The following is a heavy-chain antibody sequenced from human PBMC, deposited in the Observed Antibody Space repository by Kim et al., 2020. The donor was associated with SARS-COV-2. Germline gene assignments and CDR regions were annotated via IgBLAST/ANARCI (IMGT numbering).Heavy chain of an antibody. CDR2: IYYSGST. D-gene: IGHD4-17*01. V-gene: IGHV4-39*01. J-gene: IGHJ4*02. CDR1: GGSISSSSYY. Sequence: SETLSLTCTVSGGSISSSSYYWGWIRQPPGKGLEWIGSIYYSGSTYYNPSLKSRVTISVDTSKNQFSLKLSSVTAADTAVYYCARTTTVTTFDYWGQGTLVTVSS. CDR3: ARTTTVTTFDY.